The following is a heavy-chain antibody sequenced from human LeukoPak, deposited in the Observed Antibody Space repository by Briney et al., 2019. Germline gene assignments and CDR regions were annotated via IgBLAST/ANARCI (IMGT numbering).Heavy chain of an antibody. V-gene: IGHV4-59*01. J-gene: IGHJ5*02. CDR3: ARDTIIAGGTVAWFDP. CDR1: GGSLSSYY. Sequence: SETLSLTCSVSGGSLSSYYCSWIRQPPGKGLELIGYIYYSGSTNSNPSLKSRVTISVDTSKNQFSLKLSSVTAADTAVYYCARDTIIAGGTVAWFDPWGQGTLVTVSS. CDR2: IYYSGST. D-gene: IGHD1-26*01.